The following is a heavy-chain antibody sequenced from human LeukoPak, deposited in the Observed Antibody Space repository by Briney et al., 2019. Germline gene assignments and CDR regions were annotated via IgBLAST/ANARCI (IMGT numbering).Heavy chain of an antibody. CDR3: AKGIYSSGWSYFDY. Sequence: GSLRLSCVVSGLTVSNNYMSWVRQAPGKGLEWVSVIYSDGTTRNADSVKGRFTISRDNSKNTLYLQMNTLRAEDSALYYCAKGIYSSGWSYFDYWGHGTLVTVSS. CDR1: GLTVSNNY. D-gene: IGHD6-19*01. V-gene: IGHV3-53*01. CDR2: IYSDGTT. J-gene: IGHJ4*01.